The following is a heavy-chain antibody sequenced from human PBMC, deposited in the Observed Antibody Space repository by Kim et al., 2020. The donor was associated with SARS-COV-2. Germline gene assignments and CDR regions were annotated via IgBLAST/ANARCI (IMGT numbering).Heavy chain of an antibody. D-gene: IGHD6-19*01. CDR3: ARDEQGLVHYPYYYYGMDV. V-gene: IGHV1-18*01. Sequence: ASVKVSCKASGYTFTSYGISWVRQAPGQGLEWMGWISAYNGNTNYAQKLQGRVTMTTDTSTSTAYMELRSLRSDDTAVYYCARDEQGLVHYPYYYYGMDVWGQGTTVTVSS. CDR1: GYTFTSYG. CDR2: ISAYNGNT. J-gene: IGHJ6*02.